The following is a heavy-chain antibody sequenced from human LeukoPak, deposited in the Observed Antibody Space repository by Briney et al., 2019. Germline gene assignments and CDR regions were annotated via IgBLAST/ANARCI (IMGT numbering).Heavy chain of an antibody. J-gene: IGHJ6*03. Sequence: ASVKVSCKASGYTFTSYGISWVRQAPGQGLEWMGWISAYNGNTNYAQKLQGRVTMTTDTSTSTAYMELRSLRSDDTAVYYCASLPPELKTYYYYYMDVWGKGTTVTVSS. CDR1: GYTFTSYG. CDR2: ISAYNGNT. D-gene: IGHD1-26*01. CDR3: ASLPPELKTYYYYYMDV. V-gene: IGHV1-18*01.